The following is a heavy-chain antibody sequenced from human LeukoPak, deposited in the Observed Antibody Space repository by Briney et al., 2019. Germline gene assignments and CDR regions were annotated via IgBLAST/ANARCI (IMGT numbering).Heavy chain of an antibody. CDR3: AGGGWMAAVGRIGDY. CDR1: GYTFTSYY. D-gene: IGHD3-10*01. J-gene: IGHJ4*01. V-gene: IGHV1-46*01. CDR2: INPSGGST. Sequence: ASVKVSCKASGYTFTSYYMHWVRQAPGQGLEWMGIINPSGGSTSYAQKFQGRVTITRDMSTSTVYMELSSLRSEDTASYYCAGGGWMAAVGRIGDYWGQEPWSPSPQ.